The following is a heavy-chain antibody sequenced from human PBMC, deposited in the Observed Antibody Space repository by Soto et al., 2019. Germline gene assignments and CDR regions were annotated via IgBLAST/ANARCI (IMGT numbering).Heavy chain of an antibody. CDR3: AKVGYSSSSFGMDV. CDR2: ISGSGGST. J-gene: IGHJ6*02. CDR1: GFTFSSYA. Sequence: EVQLLESGGGLVQPGGSLRLSCAASGFTFSSYAMSWVRQAPGKGLEWVSAISGSGGSTYYADSVKGWFTISRDNSKNTLYLQMNSLRAEDTAVYYCAKVGYSSSSFGMDVWGQGTTVTVSS. V-gene: IGHV3-23*01. D-gene: IGHD6-13*01.